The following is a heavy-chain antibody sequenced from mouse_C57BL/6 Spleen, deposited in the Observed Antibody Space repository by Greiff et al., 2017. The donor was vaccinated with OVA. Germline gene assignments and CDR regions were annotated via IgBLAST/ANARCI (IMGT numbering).Heavy chain of an antibody. J-gene: IGHJ2*01. CDR3: ARSQLGYFDY. Sequence: VQLQQSGPELVKPGASVKISCKASGYAFSSSWMNWVKQRPGKGLEWIGRIYPGDGDTNYNGKFKGKATLTADKSSSTAYMQLSSLTSEDSAVYFCARSQLGYFDYGGQGTTLTVSS. V-gene: IGHV1-82*01. CDR1: GYAFSSSW. CDR2: IYPGDGDT.